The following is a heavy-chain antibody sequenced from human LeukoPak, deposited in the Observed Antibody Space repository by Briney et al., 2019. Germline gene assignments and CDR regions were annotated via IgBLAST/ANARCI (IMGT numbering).Heavy chain of an antibody. CDR2: IYPGDSDT. V-gene: IGHV5-51*01. CDR1: GYSFTSYW. D-gene: IGHD3-10*01. J-gene: IGHJ4*02. Sequence: GESLKISCKGSGYSFTSYWIGWVRQMPGKGLEWMGIIYPGDSDTRYSPSFQGQVTISADKSISTAYLQWSSLQASDTAMYYCARSDGSGSFPPYFDYWGQGTLVTVSS. CDR3: ARSDGSGSFPPYFDY.